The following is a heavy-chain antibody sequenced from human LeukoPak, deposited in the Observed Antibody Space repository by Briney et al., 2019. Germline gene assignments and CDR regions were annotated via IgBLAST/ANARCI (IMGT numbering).Heavy chain of an antibody. CDR2: ISSGSFI. CDR3: ARLMFIAVGNWYFDL. V-gene: IGHV3-21*01. CDR1: GFTFRNFG. J-gene: IGHJ2*01. Sequence: GGSLRLSCAASGFTFRNFGFIWVRQAPGKGLEWISSISSGSFIYYADAVKARFTISRDNTRDSLSLQMNSLRADDTAVYYCARLMFIAVGNWYFDLWGRGTLVTVSS. D-gene: IGHD2-15*01.